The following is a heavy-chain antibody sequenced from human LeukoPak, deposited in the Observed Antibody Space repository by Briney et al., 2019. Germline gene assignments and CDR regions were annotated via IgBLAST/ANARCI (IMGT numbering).Heavy chain of an antibody. Sequence: PGGSLRLSCAASGFTFSSYSMNWVRQAPGKGLEWVSSISSSSSYIYYADSVKGRFTISRDNAENSLYLQMNSLRAEDTAVYYCARSYYYDSSAYYHFDYWGQGTPVTISS. CDR2: ISSSSSYI. V-gene: IGHV3-21*01. D-gene: IGHD3-22*01. CDR1: GFTFSSYS. J-gene: IGHJ4*02. CDR3: ARSYYYDSSAYYHFDY.